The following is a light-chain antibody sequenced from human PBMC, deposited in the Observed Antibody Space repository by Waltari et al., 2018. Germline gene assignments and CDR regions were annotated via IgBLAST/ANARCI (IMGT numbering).Light chain of an antibody. V-gene: IGKV4-1*01. CDR3: QQYRSTLWT. Sequence: DIVMTQSPDSLAVSLGERATINCKSSQSVLFSTNNKNYLAWYQQKTGQPPKLFFCWAFTRESGVPDRFSGSGSGTDFTLTISSLQAEDVAVYYCQQYRSTLWTFGQGTRVEIK. CDR1: QSVLFSTNNKNY. J-gene: IGKJ1*01. CDR2: WAF.